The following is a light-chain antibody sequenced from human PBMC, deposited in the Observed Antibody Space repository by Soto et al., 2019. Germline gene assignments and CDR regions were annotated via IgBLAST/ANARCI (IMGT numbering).Light chain of an antibody. CDR3: QHYDYLPL. J-gene: IGKJ3*01. CDR2: GAS. V-gene: IGKV1-33*01. CDR1: QDIGNF. Sequence: DIQMTQSPSSLSASVGDRVTIACQASQDIGNFLNWYQHKPGKAPKLVIYGASNLEAGVPSRFSGSGSGTDFTFPISSLQPEDVATYYCQHYDYLPLFGPGTKVDIK.